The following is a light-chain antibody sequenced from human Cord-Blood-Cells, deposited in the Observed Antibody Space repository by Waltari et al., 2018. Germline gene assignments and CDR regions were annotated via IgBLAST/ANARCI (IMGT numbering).Light chain of an antibody. CDR1: QGISSY. Sequence: AIRMTQSPSSFSASTGDRVTITCRASQGISSYLAWYQQKPGKAPKLLIYAASTLQSGVPSRFSGSGSGTDFTLTISCLQSEDFVTYYCQQYYSYPLTFGQGP. CDR2: AAS. CDR3: QQYYSYPLT. J-gene: IGKJ1*01. V-gene: IGKV1-8*01.